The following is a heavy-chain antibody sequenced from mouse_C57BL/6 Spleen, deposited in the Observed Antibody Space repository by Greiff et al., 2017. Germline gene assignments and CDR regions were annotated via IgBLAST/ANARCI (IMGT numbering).Heavy chain of an antibody. V-gene: IGHV1-52*01. CDR3: ARGGYYGSSFYWYFDV. D-gene: IGHD1-1*01. J-gene: IGHJ1*03. CDR1: GYTFTSYW. CDR2: IDPSDSET. Sequence: QVQLQQSGAELVRPGSSVKLSCKASGYTFTSYWMHWVKQRPIQGLEWIGNIDPSDSETHYNQKFKDKATLTVDKSSSTAYMQLSSLTSEDSAVYYCARGGYYGSSFYWYFDVWGTGTTVTVSS.